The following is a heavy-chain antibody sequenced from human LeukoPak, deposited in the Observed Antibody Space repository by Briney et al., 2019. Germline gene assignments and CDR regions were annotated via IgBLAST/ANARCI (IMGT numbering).Heavy chain of an antibody. CDR3: ATAGSVPRESDYYFDY. J-gene: IGHJ4*02. V-gene: IGHV1-69*01. Sequence: ASVKVSCKASGGTFSSYAISWVRQAPGQGLEWMGGIVPIFGSANYAQKFQGRVTITADESTSTAYMELSSLRSEDTAVYYCATAGSVPRESDYYFDYWGQGTLVTVS. CDR1: GGTFSSYA. CDR2: IVPIFGSA. D-gene: IGHD2-2*01.